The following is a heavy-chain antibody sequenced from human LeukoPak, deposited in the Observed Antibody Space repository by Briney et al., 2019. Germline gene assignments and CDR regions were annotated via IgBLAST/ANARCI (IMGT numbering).Heavy chain of an antibody. CDR3: ARGGEGAFDI. CDR2: IYYSGST. Sequence: PSETLSLTCTVSGGSISSYYWSWIRQPPGKGLELIGYIYYSGSTNYNPSLKSRVTISVDTSKNQFSLKLSSVTAADTAVYYCARGGEGAFDIWGQGTMVTVSS. J-gene: IGHJ3*02. V-gene: IGHV4-59*01. CDR1: GGSISSYY.